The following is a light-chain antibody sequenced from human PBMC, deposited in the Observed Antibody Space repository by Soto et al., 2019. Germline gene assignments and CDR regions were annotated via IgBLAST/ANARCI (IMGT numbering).Light chain of an antibody. CDR2: GAS. CDR1: QSVSSN. V-gene: IGKV3-15*01. CDR3: QQYNNWPST. Sequence: EIVMTQPPATLSVSPGERATLSCRASQSVSSNLAWYQQKPGQAPRLLIYGASTRATGISARFSGSGSGTEFTLTISSLQSEDFAVYYCQQYNNWPSTFGPGTKVDIK. J-gene: IGKJ3*01.